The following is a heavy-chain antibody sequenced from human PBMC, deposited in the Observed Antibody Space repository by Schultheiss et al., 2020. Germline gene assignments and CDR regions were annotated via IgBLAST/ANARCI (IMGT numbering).Heavy chain of an antibody. CDR3: ARMSTGYSGSYPFQAAFDI. D-gene: IGHD1-26*01. CDR1: GGTFSSYD. V-gene: IGHV1-69*13. CDR2: IIPIFGTA. J-gene: IGHJ3*02. Sequence: SVKVSCKASGGTFSSYDISWVRQAPGQGLEWMGGIIPIFGTANYAQKFQGRVTITADESTSTAYMELSSLRSEDTAVYYCARMSTGYSGSYPFQAAFDIWGQGTMVTVSS.